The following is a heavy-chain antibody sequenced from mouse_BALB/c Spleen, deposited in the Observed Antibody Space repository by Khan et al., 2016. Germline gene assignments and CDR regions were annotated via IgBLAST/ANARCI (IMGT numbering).Heavy chain of an antibody. CDR3: AREGWLLGYFDY. CDR1: GYTFTSHT. CDR2: IAPSSDYT. D-gene: IGHD2-3*01. J-gene: IGHJ2*01. V-gene: IGHV1-4*01. Sequence: QVQLKESGAELARPGASVKMSCKASGYTFTSHTMFWVKQRPGQGLEWIGYIAPSSDYTDYNQKFKDKATLTADKSSTTAYMQLNSLTSEDSAVYYCAREGWLLGYFDYWGQGTTLTVSS.